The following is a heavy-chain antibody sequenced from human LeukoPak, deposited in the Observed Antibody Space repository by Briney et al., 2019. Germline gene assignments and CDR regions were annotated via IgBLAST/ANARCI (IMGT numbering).Heavy chain of an antibody. CDR1: GFTFSSYS. Sequence: GGSLRLSCAASGFTFSSYSMNWVRQAPGKGLEWVSSISSSSSYIYYADSVKGRFTISRDNAKNSLYLQMNSLRAEDAAVYYCAKDEYYFDSSGFYYYFDYWGQGTLVTVSS. CDR2: ISSSSSYI. CDR3: AKDEYYFDSSGFYYYFDY. J-gene: IGHJ4*02. V-gene: IGHV3-21*01. D-gene: IGHD3-22*01.